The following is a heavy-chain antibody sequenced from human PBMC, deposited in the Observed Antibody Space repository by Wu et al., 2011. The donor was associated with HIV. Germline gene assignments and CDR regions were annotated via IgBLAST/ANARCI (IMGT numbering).Heavy chain of an antibody. CDR3: ARESSYYYDSRRNYYYYMDV. CDR2: IIPIFGTA. D-gene: IGHD3-22*01. CDR1: GGTFNSYG. V-gene: IGHV1-69*14. J-gene: IGHJ6*03. Sequence: QVQLVQSGAAVKKPGSSVKVSCKASGGTFNSYGITWVRQAPGQGLEWMGGIIPIFGTANYAQKFQGRVTITADKSTSTAYMELSSLRSEDTAMYYCARESSYYYDSRRNYYYYMDVWGKGPRSPSP.